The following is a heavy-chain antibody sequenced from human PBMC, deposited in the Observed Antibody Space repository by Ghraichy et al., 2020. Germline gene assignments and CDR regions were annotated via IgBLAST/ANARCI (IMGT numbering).Heavy chain of an antibody. CDR1: GYTFTSYG. Sequence: ASVKVSCKASGYTFTSYGISWVRQAPGQGLEWMGWISAYNGNTNYAQKLQGRVTMTTDTSTSTAYMELRSLRSDDTAVYYCARYWWSVAGSGWFDPWGQGTLVTVSS. CDR2: ISAYNGNT. V-gene: IGHV1-18*01. J-gene: IGHJ5*02. CDR3: ARYWWSVAGSGWFDP. D-gene: IGHD2-15*01.